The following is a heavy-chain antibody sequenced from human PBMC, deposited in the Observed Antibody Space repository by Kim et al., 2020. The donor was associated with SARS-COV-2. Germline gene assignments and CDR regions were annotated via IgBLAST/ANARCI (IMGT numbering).Heavy chain of an antibody. CDR3: ATSITIFGGFDP. Sequence: ASVKVSCKVSGYTLTELSMHWVRQAPGKGLEWMRGFDPEDGETIYAQKFQGRVTMTEDTSTDTAYMELSSLRSEDTAVYYCATSITIFGGFDPWGQGTLVTVSS. V-gene: IGHV1-24*01. D-gene: IGHD3-3*01. J-gene: IGHJ5*02. CDR2: FDPEDGET. CDR1: GYTLTELS.